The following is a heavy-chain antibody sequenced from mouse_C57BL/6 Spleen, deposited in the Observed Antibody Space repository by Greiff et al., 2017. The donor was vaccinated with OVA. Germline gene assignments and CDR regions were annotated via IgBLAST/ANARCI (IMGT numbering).Heavy chain of an antibody. D-gene: IGHD1-1*01. V-gene: IGHV1-55*01. CDR2: IYPGSGST. CDR1: GYTFTSYW. J-gene: IGHJ3*01. Sequence: QVQLKQPGAELVKPGASVKMSCKASGYTFTSYWITWVKQRPGQGLEWIGDIYPGSGSTNYNEKFKSKATLTVDTSSSTAYMQLSSLTSEDSAVYYCARGTTVVATPFAYWGQGTLVTVSA. CDR3: ARGTTVVATPFAY.